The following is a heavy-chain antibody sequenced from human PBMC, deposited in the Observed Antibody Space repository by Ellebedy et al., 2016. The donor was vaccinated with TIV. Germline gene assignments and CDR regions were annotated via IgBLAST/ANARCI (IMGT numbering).Heavy chain of an antibody. Sequence: PGGSLRLSCAASGFTFSSYAMRWVRQAPGKGLEWVSAVSGSGGSTYYADSVKGRFTISRDNSKNPLYLQMNSLRAEDTAVYYCAKGRPTFWSGYSSYAFDIWGQGTMVTVSS. V-gene: IGHV3-23*01. CDR1: GFTFSSYA. J-gene: IGHJ3*02. D-gene: IGHD3-3*01. CDR2: VSGSGGST. CDR3: AKGRPTFWSGYSSYAFDI.